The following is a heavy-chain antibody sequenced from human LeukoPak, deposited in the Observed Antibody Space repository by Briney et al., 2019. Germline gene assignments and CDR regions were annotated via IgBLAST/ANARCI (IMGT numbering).Heavy chain of an antibody. CDR2: INPDSGDT. V-gene: IGHV1-2*02. D-gene: IGHD1-26*01. CDR3: AREGISSGSSSEALDY. CDR1: GYTFTGYY. Sequence: ASVKVSCKASGYTFTGYYMYWVRQAPGQGLEWMGWINPDSGDTNYAQKFQGRVTMTRGPSISTAYMELSSLTSADTAVFYCAREGISSGSSSEALDYWGQGTLVTVSS. J-gene: IGHJ4*02.